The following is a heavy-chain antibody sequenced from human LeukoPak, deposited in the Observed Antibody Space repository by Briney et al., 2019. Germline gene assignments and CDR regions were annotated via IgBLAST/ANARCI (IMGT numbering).Heavy chain of an antibody. Sequence: GESLKISCKGSGYSFTSYWIGWVRQMPGKGLEWMGIIYPGDSDTRYSPSFQGQVTISADKSISTAYLQWSSLKASDTAMYYCARKFAVAGTRIGYNWFDPWGQGTLVTVSS. CDR1: GYSFTSYW. CDR2: IYPGDSDT. V-gene: IGHV5-51*01. CDR3: ARKFAVAGTRIGYNWFDP. J-gene: IGHJ5*02. D-gene: IGHD6-19*01.